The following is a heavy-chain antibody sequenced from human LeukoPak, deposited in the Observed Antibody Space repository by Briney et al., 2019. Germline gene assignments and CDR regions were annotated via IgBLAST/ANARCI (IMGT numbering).Heavy chain of an antibody. CDR1: GFTFNNHW. CDR3: VRDRLSNDYAHNCFDS. Sequence: GGSLRLSCAASGFTFNNHWMHWVRQAPGKGLVWVSHINFDGSTTTYADSVKGRFTISRDNANNPLFLYMNSLRAEDTAVYYCVRDRLSNDYAHNCFDSWGQGTLVTVSS. CDR2: INFDGSTT. V-gene: IGHV3-74*01. J-gene: IGHJ5*01. D-gene: IGHD4-17*01.